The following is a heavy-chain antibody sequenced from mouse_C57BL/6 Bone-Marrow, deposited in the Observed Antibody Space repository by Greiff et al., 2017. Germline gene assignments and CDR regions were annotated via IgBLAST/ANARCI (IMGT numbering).Heavy chain of an antibody. CDR1: GFTFSSYA. V-gene: IGHV5-9-1*02. D-gene: IGHD3-2*02. Sequence: EVHLVESGEGLVKPGGSLKLSCAASGFTFSSYAMSWVRQTPEKRLEWVAYISSGGDYIYYADTVKGRFTISRDNARNTLYLQMSSLKSEDTAMYYCTRDRTAQATFDDWGQGTTLTVSS. CDR2: ISSGGDYI. J-gene: IGHJ2*01. CDR3: TRDRTAQATFDD.